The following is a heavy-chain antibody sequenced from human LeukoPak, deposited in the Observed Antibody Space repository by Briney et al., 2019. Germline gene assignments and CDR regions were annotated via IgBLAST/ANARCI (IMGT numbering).Heavy chain of an antibody. CDR3: TAGTGSSDFDY. V-gene: IGHV3-15*01. CDR1: GFTFSNAW. J-gene: IGHJ4*02. Sequence: GGSLRLSCAASGFTFSNAWMSWVRQVPGRGLEWVGRIKRKGDDGTIDYDAPVKGSLSISRDDSKNTLYLQMNSLKSEDTAVYYCTAGTGSSDFDYWGQGTLVTVSS. D-gene: IGHD2-15*01. CDR2: IKRKGDDGTI.